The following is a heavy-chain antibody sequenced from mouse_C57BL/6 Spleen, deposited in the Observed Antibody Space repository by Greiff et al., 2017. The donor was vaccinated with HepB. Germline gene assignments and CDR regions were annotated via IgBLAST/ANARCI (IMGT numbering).Heavy chain of an antibody. CDR3: TRAGYDYDYFDY. CDR1: GFNIKDYY. V-gene: IGHV14-1*01. J-gene: IGHJ2*01. CDR2: IDPEDGDT. Sequence: EVQLQQSGAELVRPGASVKLSCTASGFNIKDYYMHWVKQRPEQGLEWIGRIDPEDGDTEYAPKFQGKATMTADTSSNTASLQLSSLTSEDTAVYYCTRAGYDYDYFDYWGQGTTLTVSS. D-gene: IGHD2-4*01.